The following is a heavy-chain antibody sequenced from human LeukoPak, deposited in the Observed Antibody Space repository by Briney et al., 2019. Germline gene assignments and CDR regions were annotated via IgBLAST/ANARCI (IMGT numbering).Heavy chain of an antibody. V-gene: IGHV3-23*01. Sequence: PGGSLSLSCAASGFTFSRYAVSCVREAPGKGLRWVSGISGSGDGTYYAHSVKGRFTITRDNSKNIVYLQMNSLSTNATAVYYCAKTTTGYSSAPHPGWPVDYWLQATQVSDCS. CDR1: GFTFSRYA. CDR3: AKTTTGYSSAPHPGWPVDY. CDR2: ISGSGDGT. D-gene: IGHD6-19*01. J-gene: IGHJ4*02.